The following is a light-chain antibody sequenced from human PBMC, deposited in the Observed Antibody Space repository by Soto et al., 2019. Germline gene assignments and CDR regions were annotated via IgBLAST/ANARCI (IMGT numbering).Light chain of an antibody. CDR2: EAS. J-gene: IGKJ1*01. Sequence: EIQMTQSPSTLSASVKDRVTITCRASQSISSWLAWYQQKPGKAPKLLLYEASSLESGVPSRFSGSGSGTEFPLTISSLQPDDFATYCCQQYNTYPVTFGQGTKVEIK. V-gene: IGKV1-5*03. CDR1: QSISSW. CDR3: QQYNTYPVT.